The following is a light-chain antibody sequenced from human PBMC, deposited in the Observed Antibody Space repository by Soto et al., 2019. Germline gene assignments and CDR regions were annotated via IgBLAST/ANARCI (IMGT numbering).Light chain of an antibody. CDR1: QSISNL. V-gene: IGKV3-15*01. CDR2: GAS. Sequence: EIVLTQSPATLSFSPGERATLSCRASQSISNLLAWYQQKPGQAPSLLMYGASTRATGFPDRFSGSGSGTDFTLTISSLHSEDFAVYYCQQYYDWPITFGQGTRLEIK. CDR3: QQYYDWPIT. J-gene: IGKJ5*01.